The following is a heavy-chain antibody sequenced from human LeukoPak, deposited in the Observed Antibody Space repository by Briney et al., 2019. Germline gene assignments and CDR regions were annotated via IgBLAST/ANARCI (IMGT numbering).Heavy chain of an antibody. J-gene: IGHJ3*02. V-gene: IGHV3-30*18. CDR1: GFTFSSYG. D-gene: IGHD3-16*02. CDR2: ISYDGSNK. Sequence: GRSLRLSCAASGFTFSSYGMHGVRQAPGKGLEWGAVISYDGSNKYYADSVKGRFTISRDNSKNTLYLQMNSLRAEDTAVYYCAKEDDYVWGSYRSDAFDIWGQGTMVTVSS. CDR3: AKEDDYVWGSYRSDAFDI.